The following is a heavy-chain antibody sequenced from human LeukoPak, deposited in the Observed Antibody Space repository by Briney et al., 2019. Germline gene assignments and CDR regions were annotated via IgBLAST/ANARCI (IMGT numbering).Heavy chain of an antibody. D-gene: IGHD2-8*02. CDR1: GFTFSNSA. J-gene: IGHJ4*02. Sequence: GTSLRLSCAASGFTFSNSAMHWVRQSPGKGVEWVAVISYDGTKKYYAVSVQGRFTISRDTSKNTLYLQMDSLRAEDTAVYYCARDGSGVYIAEHYFDYWGQGTLVTVSS. CDR3: ARDGSGVYIAEHYFDY. CDR2: ISYDGTKK. V-gene: IGHV3-30-3*01.